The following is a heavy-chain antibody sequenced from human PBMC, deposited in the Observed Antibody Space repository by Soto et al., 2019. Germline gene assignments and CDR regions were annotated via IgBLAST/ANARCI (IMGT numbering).Heavy chain of an antibody. CDR1: GYSFTSLD. Sequence: ASVKVSCKASGYSFTSLDINWVRQTAGQGLEWMGWMQPSTGRTGYAQKFQGRVTMTRDTSINTDYMELTTLTSDDTAFYYCARGVSAGVDYGGQGTLVTVSS. V-gene: IGHV1-8*01. CDR3: ARGVSAGVDY. J-gene: IGHJ4*02. CDR2: MQPSTGRT. D-gene: IGHD1-26*01.